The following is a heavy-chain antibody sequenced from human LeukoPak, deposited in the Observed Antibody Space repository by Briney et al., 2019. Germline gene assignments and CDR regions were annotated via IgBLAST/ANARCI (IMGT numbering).Heavy chain of an antibody. Sequence: SETLSLTCAVYGGSFSGYYWSWIRQPPGKGLEWIGEINHSGSTNYNPSLKSRVTISVDTSKDQFSLKLSSVTAADTAVYYCARIAGWYYYDSSGYRYYYYMDVWGKGTTVTVSS. V-gene: IGHV4-34*01. D-gene: IGHD3-22*01. CDR2: INHSGST. J-gene: IGHJ6*03. CDR3: ARIAGWYYYDSSGYRYYYYMDV. CDR1: GGSFSGYY.